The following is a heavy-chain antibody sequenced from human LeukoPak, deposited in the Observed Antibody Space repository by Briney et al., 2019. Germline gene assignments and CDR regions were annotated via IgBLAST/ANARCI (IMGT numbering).Heavy chain of an antibody. CDR1: GSTFSRYA. J-gene: IGHJ4*02. CDR3: ASRPGVDFDY. CDR2: ISGSGGST. Sequence: GGSLRLSCAASGSTFSRYAMNWVRQAPGKGLEWVSAISGSGGSTYYANSVKGRFTISRDNSKTTLYLQMNSLRAEDTAIYYCASRPGVDFDYWGQGTLVTVSS. D-gene: IGHD1-14*01. V-gene: IGHV3-23*01.